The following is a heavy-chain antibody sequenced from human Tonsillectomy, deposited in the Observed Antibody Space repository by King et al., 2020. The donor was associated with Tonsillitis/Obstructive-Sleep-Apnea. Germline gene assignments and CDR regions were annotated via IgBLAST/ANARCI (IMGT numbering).Heavy chain of an antibody. Sequence: QLQESGPRLVQPSQTLSLACTVSGGSISSGTYYWTWIRHHPGKGLQWIGYIYHTGNTYCNPSLESRLTILVDTSKNQFSQNLSSVTAADTAVYYCARGIVAAASFAMDVWGQGTTVTVS. V-gene: IGHV4-31*03. CDR2: IYHTGNT. D-gene: IGHD2-2*01. CDR3: ARGIVAAASFAMDV. J-gene: IGHJ6*02. CDR1: GGSISSGTYY.